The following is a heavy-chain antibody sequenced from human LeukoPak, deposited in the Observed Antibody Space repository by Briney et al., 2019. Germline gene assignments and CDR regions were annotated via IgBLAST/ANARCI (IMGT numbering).Heavy chain of an antibody. CDR1: GFTFSSYA. CDR2: ISGSGGST. V-gene: IGHV3-23*01. D-gene: IGHD3-22*01. Sequence: GGSLRLSCAASGFTFSSYAMSWVRQAPGKGLEWVPAISGSGGSTYYADSVKGRFTISRDNSKNTLYLQMNSLRAEDTAVYYCAKVPITMIVVVITVFDYWGQGTLVTVSS. J-gene: IGHJ4*02. CDR3: AKVPITMIVVVITVFDY.